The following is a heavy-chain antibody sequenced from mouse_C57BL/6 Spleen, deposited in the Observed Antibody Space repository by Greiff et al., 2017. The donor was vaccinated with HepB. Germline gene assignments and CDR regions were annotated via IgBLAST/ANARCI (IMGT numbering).Heavy chain of an antibody. CDR1: GYTFTSYW. V-gene: IGHV1-64*01. J-gene: IGHJ4*01. CDR2: IHPNSGST. D-gene: IGHD2-1*01. CDR3: ARYGNYRIYYAMDY. Sequence: VQLQQSGAELVKPGASVKLSCKASGYTFTSYWMHWVKQRPGQGLEWIGMIHPNSGSTNYNEKFKSKATLTVDKSSSTAYMQLSSLTSEDSAVYYCARYGNYRIYYAMDYWGQGTSVTVSS.